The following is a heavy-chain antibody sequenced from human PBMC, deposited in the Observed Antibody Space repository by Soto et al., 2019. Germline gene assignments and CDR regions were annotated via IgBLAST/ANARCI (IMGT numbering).Heavy chain of an antibody. CDR3: ARGEAVGATTPGDFDY. J-gene: IGHJ4*02. CDR1: GFTLSDHY. CDR2: ISYDGSNK. Sequence: GGSLRLSCAGSGFTLSDHYIDWVRQAPGKGLEWVAVISYDGSNKYYADSVKGRFTISRDNSKNTLYLQMNSLRAEDTAVYYCARGEAVGATTPGDFDYWGQGTLVTVSS. D-gene: IGHD1-26*01. V-gene: IGHV3-30-3*01.